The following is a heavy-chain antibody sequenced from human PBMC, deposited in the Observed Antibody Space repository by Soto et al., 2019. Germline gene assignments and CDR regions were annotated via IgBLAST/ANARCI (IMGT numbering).Heavy chain of an antibody. V-gene: IGHV1-8*01. J-gene: IGHJ4*01. CDR1: GYTFTRYD. CDR3: ARTDGYLDY. CDR2: MNPKSGYT. Sequence: QVQLVQSGAEVKKPGASVKVSCKTSGYTFTRYDINWVRQATGQGLEWMGWMNPKSGYTGSAQRFHGRISMTRDTSISTAYMARSSLRCADTGMYYCARTDGYLDYWGQGTLVTVSA. D-gene: IGHD4-17*01.